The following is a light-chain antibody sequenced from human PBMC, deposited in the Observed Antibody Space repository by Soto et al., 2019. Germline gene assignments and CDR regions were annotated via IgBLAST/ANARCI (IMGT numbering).Light chain of an antibody. J-gene: IGKJ1*01. CDR2: DAS. CDR3: QQYVNSSPRT. Sequence: EIVLTQSPGTQSLSPGERAILSSRASQSVSNTYLAWYQQKPGQAPRLLIYDASSRATGIPQRFSGSGSGTDFTLTITSLESEDFAVYYCQQYVNSSPRTFGQGTKVDIK. V-gene: IGKV3-20*01. CDR1: QSVSNTY.